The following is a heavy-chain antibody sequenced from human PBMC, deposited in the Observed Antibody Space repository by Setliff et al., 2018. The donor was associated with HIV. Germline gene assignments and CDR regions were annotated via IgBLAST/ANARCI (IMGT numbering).Heavy chain of an antibody. J-gene: IGHJ4*02. CDR1: GGSFSGYY. CDR3: AGGPGTTSIDY. V-gene: IGHV4-34*01. CDR2: INHSGRT. Sequence: PSETLSLTCAVYGGSFSGYYWSWIRQPPGKGLAWMGEINHSGRTNYNMSLWSRVTISLDASRNQFSLELISVTAADTAVYYCAGGPGTTSIDYWAQGTLVTVSS. D-gene: IGHD1-26*01.